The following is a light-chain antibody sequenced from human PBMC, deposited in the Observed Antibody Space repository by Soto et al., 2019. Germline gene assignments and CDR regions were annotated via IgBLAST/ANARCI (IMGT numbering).Light chain of an antibody. CDR2: DAS. J-gene: IGKJ5*01. CDR3: QQYDNLPLI. V-gene: IGKV1-33*01. CDR1: QDIRKY. Sequence: IQMTQSPSSLSASVGDRVTITCPATQDIRKYLNWYQQKPGKAPKLLIYDASSLETGVPSRFSGSGSGTDFTLTSSSLQPEDFATYYCQQYDNLPLIFGQGTRLEIK.